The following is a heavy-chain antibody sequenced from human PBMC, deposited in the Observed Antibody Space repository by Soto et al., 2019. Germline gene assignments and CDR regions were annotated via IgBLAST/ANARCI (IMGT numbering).Heavy chain of an antibody. CDR3: ARSKGSKYNLCDP. CDR2: ISAYNGNT. J-gene: IGHJ5*02. V-gene: IGHV1-18*01. Sequence: GIEWMGWISAYNGNTNYAQKLQGRVTMTTDTSTSKAYMELRSLRSDDTAVYYCARSKGSKYNLCDPWGQGTLVTGFS. D-gene: IGHD6-13*01.